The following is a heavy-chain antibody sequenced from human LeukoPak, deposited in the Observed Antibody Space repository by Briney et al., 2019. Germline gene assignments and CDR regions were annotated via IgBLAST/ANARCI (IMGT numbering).Heavy chain of an antibody. Sequence: GGSLRLSCAAAGFSFSSYAMHWVRQAPGTGLEWVTSISNDGSNERYADSVRGRFTISRVNPKNTVYLQMNSLRDEDTAVYYCAKDSSSSNYYYGLDVWGQGTTVTVSS. J-gene: IGHJ6*02. CDR1: GFSFSSYA. CDR3: AKDSSSSNYYYGLDV. V-gene: IGHV3-30*18. D-gene: IGHD6-6*01. CDR2: ISNDGSNE.